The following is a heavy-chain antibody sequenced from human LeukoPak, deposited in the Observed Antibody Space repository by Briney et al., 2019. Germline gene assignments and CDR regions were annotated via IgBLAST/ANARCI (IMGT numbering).Heavy chain of an antibody. Sequence: GGSLRLSCAASGFTFSSYAMHWVRQAPGKGLEWVAVISYDGSNKYYADSVKGRFTISRDNAKNSLYLQMNSLRAEDTAVYYCARGGSYWGPLDYWGQGTLVTVSS. J-gene: IGHJ4*02. CDR1: GFTFSSYA. CDR2: ISYDGSNK. D-gene: IGHD1-26*01. V-gene: IGHV3-30*04. CDR3: ARGGSYWGPLDY.